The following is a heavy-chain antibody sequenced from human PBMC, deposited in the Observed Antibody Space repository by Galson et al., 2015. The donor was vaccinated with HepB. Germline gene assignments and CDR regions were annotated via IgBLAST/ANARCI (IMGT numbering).Heavy chain of an antibody. V-gene: IGHV3-74*01. D-gene: IGHD5-12*01. CDR1: GFTFSSYW. CDR2: INGDGSST. Sequence: SLRLSCADSGFTFSSYWMHWVRQAPGKGLVWVSRINGDGSSTNYADSVKGRFTISRDNAKNTLYQQMNSLRAEDTAVYYCARAALTDIVATTTDYWGQGTLVTVSS. CDR3: ARAALTDIVATTTDY. J-gene: IGHJ4*02.